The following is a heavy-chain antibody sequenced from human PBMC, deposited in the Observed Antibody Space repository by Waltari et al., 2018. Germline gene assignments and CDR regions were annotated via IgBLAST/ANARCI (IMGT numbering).Heavy chain of an antibody. CDR3: ARGRIGYCSSTSCYTPFDY. Sequence: QVQLQQWGAGLLKPSETLSLTCAVYGGSFSGYYWSWIRQPPGKGLEWIGEINHSGSTNYNPSLKSRVTISVDTSKNQFSLKLSSVTAADTAVYYCARGRIGYCSSTSCYTPFDYWGQGTLVTVSS. D-gene: IGHD2-2*02. J-gene: IGHJ4*02. V-gene: IGHV4-34*01. CDR1: GGSFSGYY. CDR2: INHSGST.